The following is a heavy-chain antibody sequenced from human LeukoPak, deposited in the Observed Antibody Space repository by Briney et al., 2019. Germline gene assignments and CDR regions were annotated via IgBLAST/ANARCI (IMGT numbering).Heavy chain of an antibody. V-gene: IGHV4-39*07. CDR3: ARVTVTTSGAFDI. J-gene: IGHJ3*02. Sequence: PSETLSLTCTVSGVSISSSSYYWGWIRQPPGKGLEWIGSIYYSGSTYYNPSLKSRVTISVDTSKNQFSLKLSSVTAADTAVYYCARVTVTTSGAFDIWGQGTMVTVSS. CDR2: IYYSGST. CDR1: GVSISSSSYY. D-gene: IGHD4-17*01.